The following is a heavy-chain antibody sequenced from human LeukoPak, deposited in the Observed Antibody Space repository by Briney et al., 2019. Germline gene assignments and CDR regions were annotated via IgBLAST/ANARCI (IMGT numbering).Heavy chain of an antibody. CDR2: INPSGAST. CDR3: ATRNAMDYDFWSGPTDY. CDR1: EYTFTSYY. V-gene: IGHV1-46*01. J-gene: IGHJ4*02. Sequence: ASVKVSCKASEYTFTSYYMHWVRQAPGQGLEWMAIINPSGASTNYAQKFQGRVTMTRDTSTSTVYMELSSLRSEDTAVYYCATRNAMDYDFWSGPTDYWGQGTLVTVSS. D-gene: IGHD3-3*01.